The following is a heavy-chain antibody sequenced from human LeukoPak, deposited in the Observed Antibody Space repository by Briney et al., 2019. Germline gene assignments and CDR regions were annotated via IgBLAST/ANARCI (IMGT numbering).Heavy chain of an antibody. J-gene: IGHJ4*02. V-gene: IGHV3-30*02. CDR3: AKARAQTVTQIGLFDY. CDR2: IRYDGSKK. CDR1: AFTFSRYG. D-gene: IGHD4-17*01. Sequence: GGSLRLSCAASAFTFSRYGMHWVRQAPGKGLEWVTFIRYDGSKKYYADSVKGRFTISRDNSKNTLYLQMNSLRAEDTAVYYCAKARAQTVTQIGLFDYWGQGTLVTVSS.